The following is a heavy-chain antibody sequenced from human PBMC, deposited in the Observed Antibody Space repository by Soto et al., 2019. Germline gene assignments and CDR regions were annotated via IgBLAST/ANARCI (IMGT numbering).Heavy chain of an antibody. J-gene: IGHJ4*02. CDR2: INWNGNYI. CDR1: AFTFGDFA. V-gene: IGHV3-9*01. CDR3: ARAPTGGTCPVYFDW. Sequence: VQLVESGGGLVQPGRSLRLSCTASAFTFGDFAMHWVRQVPGKGLEWVSGINWNGNYIGYADSVKGRFTVSRDNAKNSLYLQMNSLRPEDTALYFCARAPTGGTCPVYFDWWGRGTLVTVSS. D-gene: IGHD2-15*01.